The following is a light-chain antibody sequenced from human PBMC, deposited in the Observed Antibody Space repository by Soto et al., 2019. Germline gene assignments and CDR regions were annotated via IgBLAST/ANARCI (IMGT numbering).Light chain of an antibody. CDR3: QQSRT. Sequence: EIVLTQSPGTLSLSPGERATLSCRASQSVSSANFAWYQQKPGQAPRLLIYRASTRATGIPARFSGSGSGTEFTLTISSLQSEDFAIYYCQQSRTFAQGTKVDIK. V-gene: IGKV3-15*01. J-gene: IGKJ2*01. CDR2: RAS. CDR1: QSVSSAN.